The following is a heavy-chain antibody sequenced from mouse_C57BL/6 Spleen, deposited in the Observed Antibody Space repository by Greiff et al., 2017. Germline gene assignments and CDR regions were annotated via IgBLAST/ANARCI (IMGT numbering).Heavy chain of an antibody. Sequence: VQRVESGPGLVAPSQSLSITCTVSGFSLTSYAISWVRQPPGKGLAWLGVIWTGGGTNYNSALNSRLSISKDNSKSQVFLKMNSLQTDDTTRYYCASYDFSWWGQGTLVTVSA. CDR1: GFSLTSYA. J-gene: IGHJ3*02. D-gene: IGHD2-4*01. CDR3: ASYDFSW. CDR2: IWTGGGT. V-gene: IGHV2-9-1*01.